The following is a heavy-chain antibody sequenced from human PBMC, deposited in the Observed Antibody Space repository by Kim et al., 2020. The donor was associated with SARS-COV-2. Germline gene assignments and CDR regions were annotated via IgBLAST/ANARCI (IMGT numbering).Heavy chain of an antibody. V-gene: IGHV1-18*01. D-gene: IGHD6-19*01. CDR3: ARDRVAVAGNWFDP. CDR1: GYTFTSFG. CDR2: ISAYNGNT. Sequence: ASVKVSCKASGYTFTSFGISWVRKAPGQGLEWMGWISAYNGNTNYAQKLQGRVTMTTDTSTSTAYMELRSLRSDDTAVYYCARDRVAVAGNWFDPWGQGTLVTVSS. J-gene: IGHJ5*02.